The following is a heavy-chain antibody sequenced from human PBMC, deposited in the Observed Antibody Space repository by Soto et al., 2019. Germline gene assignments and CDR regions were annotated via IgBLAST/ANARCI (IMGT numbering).Heavy chain of an antibody. D-gene: IGHD6-19*01. V-gene: IGHV3-30*18. CDR3: AKEAPGGWHFFDT. Sequence: GSLKLSCAASGFTFRTYGMHWVRQAPGKGLEWVAFISDDGSQKYYGDSVKGRFTISRDNSKNTLSLRMISLRTEDTSVYYCAKEAPGGWHFFDTWGQGALVTVSS. CDR2: ISDDGSQK. CDR1: GFTFRTYG. J-gene: IGHJ4*02.